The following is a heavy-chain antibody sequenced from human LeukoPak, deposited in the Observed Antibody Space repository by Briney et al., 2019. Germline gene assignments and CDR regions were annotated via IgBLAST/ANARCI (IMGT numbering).Heavy chain of an antibody. CDR3: ASTPYYDFWSGYYSFYYYYGMDV. J-gene: IGHJ6*02. CDR2: MNPNSGNT. V-gene: IGHV1-8*01. CDR1: GYTFTSYD. Sequence: VKVSCKASGYTFTSYDINWVRQAAGQGREWMGWMNPNSGNTGYAQKFQGRVTMTRNTSISTAYMELSSLRSEDTAVYYCASTPYYDFWSGYYSFYYYYGMDVWGQGTTVTVSS. D-gene: IGHD3-3*01.